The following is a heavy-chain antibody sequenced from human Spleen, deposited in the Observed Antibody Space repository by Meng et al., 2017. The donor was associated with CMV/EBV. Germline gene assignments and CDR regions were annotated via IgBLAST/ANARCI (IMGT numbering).Heavy chain of an antibody. CDR3: ARDPTPGEYDY. CDR2: ISSSSSYI. J-gene: IGHJ4*02. D-gene: IGHD2/OR15-2a*01. V-gene: IGHV3-21*04. CDR1: GFTFSNYS. Sequence: GESLKISCAASGFTFSNYSMNWVRQAPGKGLEWVSFISSSSSYIYYADSVKGRFTISRDNAKNSLYLQMNSLRAEDTAVYYCARDPTPGEYDYWGQGVLVTVSS.